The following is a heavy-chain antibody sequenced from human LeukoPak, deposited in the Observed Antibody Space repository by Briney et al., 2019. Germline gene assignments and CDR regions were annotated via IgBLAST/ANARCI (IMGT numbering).Heavy chain of an antibody. J-gene: IGHJ4*02. Sequence: PGGSLRLSCAASGFTFGSYAMHWVRQAPGEGLEWVAVISYDGSNQYYADSVKGRFTISRDNSKKKLYLQMNSLRAEDTAVYYCARGQKFWSGYCDYWGQGTLVTVSS. D-gene: IGHD3-3*01. CDR1: GFTFGSYA. V-gene: IGHV3-30-3*01. CDR2: ISYDGSNQ. CDR3: ARGQKFWSGYCDY.